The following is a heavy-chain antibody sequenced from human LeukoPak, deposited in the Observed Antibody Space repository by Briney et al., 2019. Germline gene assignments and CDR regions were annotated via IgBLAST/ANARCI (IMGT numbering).Heavy chain of an antibody. V-gene: IGHV4-59*01. Sequence: PETLSLTCTVSGGSISSYYWSWIRQPPGKGLEWIGYIYYSGSTNYNPSLKSRVTISVDTSKNQFSLKLSSVTAADTAVYYCARVPCSSTSCYDYYYYYGMDVWGQGTTVTVSS. J-gene: IGHJ6*02. CDR1: GGSISSYY. D-gene: IGHD2-2*01. CDR2: IYYSGST. CDR3: ARVPCSSTSCYDYYYYYGMDV.